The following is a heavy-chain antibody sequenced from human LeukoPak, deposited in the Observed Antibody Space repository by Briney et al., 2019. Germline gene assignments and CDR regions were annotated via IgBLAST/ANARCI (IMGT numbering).Heavy chain of an antibody. V-gene: IGHV3-43D*03. CDR2: ISWDGASA. D-gene: IGHD3-22*01. CDR3: ARASLYDNSAYYLDY. Sequence: GGSLRLSCAASGFTFSSYAMHWVRQAPGRVLEWVSLISWDGASAYYADSVKGRFTISRDNAKNSLYLQMNSLRAEDTALYYCARASLYDNSAYYLDYWGQGTLVTVSS. CDR1: GFTFSSYA. J-gene: IGHJ4*02.